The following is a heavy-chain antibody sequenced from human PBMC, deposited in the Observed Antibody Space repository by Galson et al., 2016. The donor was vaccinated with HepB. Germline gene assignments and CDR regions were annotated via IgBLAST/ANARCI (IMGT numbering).Heavy chain of an antibody. CDR1: GGSIINYY. D-gene: IGHD6-13*01. CDR3: ARDRLAAAALWVAFDL. V-gene: IGHV4-59*01. Sequence: SETLSLTCTVSGGSIINYYWSWIRQPPGKGLEWIAYIDHSGGIKYNPSLKSRVTLSVDTSKNQFSLKLSSMTAADTAVYYCARDRLAAAALWVAFDLWGQGTMVTVSS. J-gene: IGHJ3*01. CDR2: IDHSGGI.